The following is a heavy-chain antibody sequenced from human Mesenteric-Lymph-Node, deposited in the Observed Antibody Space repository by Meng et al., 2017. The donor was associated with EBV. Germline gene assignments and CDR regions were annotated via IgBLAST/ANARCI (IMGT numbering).Heavy chain of an antibody. V-gene: IGHV4-34*01. Sequence: QVQLQQWGAGLLRPSEPLSLTCAVYGGSFSGSFCSWIRQPPGKGLEWIGEINPSGGTNYSPSLKSRVTISLDTSKNQYSLKLSSVTAADTAVYYCARSTRGYSSSWFDYWSQGTLVTVSS. J-gene: IGHJ4*02. CDR2: INPSGGT. D-gene: IGHD6-13*01. CDR1: GGSFSGSF. CDR3: ARSTRGYSSSWFDY.